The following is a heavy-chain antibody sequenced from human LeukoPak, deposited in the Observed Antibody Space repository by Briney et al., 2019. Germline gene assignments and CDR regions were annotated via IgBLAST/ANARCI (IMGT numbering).Heavy chain of an antibody. CDR3: ARASEGIGFFDY. CDR1: GGSISSYY. V-gene: IGHV4-59*01. Sequence: SETLSLTCTVSGGSISSYYWSWIRQPPGKGLEWIGYIYHNGKTNYNPSLKSRLTISLDTSKTQFSLNLNSMTAADTAIYYCARASEGIGFFDYWGQGILVTVSS. CDR2: IYHNGKT. J-gene: IGHJ4*02. D-gene: IGHD2-2*03.